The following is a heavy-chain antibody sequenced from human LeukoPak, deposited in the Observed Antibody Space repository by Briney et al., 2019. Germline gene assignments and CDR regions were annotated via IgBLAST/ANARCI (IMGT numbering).Heavy chain of an antibody. CDR1: GFTFSSYW. Sequence: GGSLRLSCAASGFTFSSYWMSWVRQAPGKGLEWVANIKQDGSEKYYVDSAKGRFTISRDNAKNSLYLQMNSLRAEDTAVYYCAREIGTSYYDFWSGYYTANYFDYWGQGTLVTVSS. CDR3: AREIGTSYYDFWSGYYTANYFDY. D-gene: IGHD3-3*01. V-gene: IGHV3-7*01. CDR2: IKQDGSEK. J-gene: IGHJ4*02.